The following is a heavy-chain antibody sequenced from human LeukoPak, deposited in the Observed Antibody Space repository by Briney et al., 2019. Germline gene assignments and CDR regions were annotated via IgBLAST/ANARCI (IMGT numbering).Heavy chain of an antibody. D-gene: IGHD5-24*01. CDR3: ATFDGYNSPQGGY. J-gene: IGHJ4*02. CDR2: IYTGNST. CDR1: GFTVSSNY. V-gene: IGHV3-53*01. Sequence: PGGSLRLSCAASGFTVSSNYMSWVRQAPGKGLEWVSVIYTGNSTYYAESVGGRFTISRDSSKNTLYLQMNRLRAEDTAVYYCATFDGYNSPQGGYWGQGTLVTVSS.